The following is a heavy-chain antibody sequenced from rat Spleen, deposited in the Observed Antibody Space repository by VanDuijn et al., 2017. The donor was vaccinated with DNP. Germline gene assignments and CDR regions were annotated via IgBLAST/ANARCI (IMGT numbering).Heavy chain of an antibody. J-gene: IGHJ2*01. V-gene: IGHV5-25*01. CDR3: ARDSTYFDY. CDR2: ISSSGGST. Sequence: EVQLVESGGGLVQPGRSLKLSCAASGFTFSNYDMAWVRQAPTKGLEWVASISSSGGSTYYRDSGKGRLTVSRNNAQSTLYLQMDSMRSEDTATYYCARDSTYFDYWGQGVMVTVSS. CDR1: GFTFSNYD.